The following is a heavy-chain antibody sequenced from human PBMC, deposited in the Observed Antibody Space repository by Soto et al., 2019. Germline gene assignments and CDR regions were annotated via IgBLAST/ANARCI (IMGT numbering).Heavy chain of an antibody. V-gene: IGHV4-34*01. CDR3: ASQIQLWTNWFDP. CDR1: GGSFSGYY. D-gene: IGHD5-18*01. CDR2: INHSGST. J-gene: IGHJ5*02. Sequence: SETLSLTCAVYGGSFSGYYWSWIRQPPGKGLEWIGEINHSGSTNYNPSLKSRVTISVDTSKNQFSLRLSSVTAADTAVYYCASQIQLWTNWFDPWGQGTLVTVSS.